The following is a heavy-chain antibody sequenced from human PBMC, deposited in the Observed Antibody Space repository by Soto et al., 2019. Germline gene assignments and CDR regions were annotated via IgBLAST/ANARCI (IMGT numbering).Heavy chain of an antibody. V-gene: IGHV3-11*06. Sequence: VGSLRLSCAASGFTFNEYYMSWIRQAPGKVLEWISYSSNSGTFARYADSVKVRFSISRDNAKNSLYLQINSLRGDETAIYYCARSGDNYNLLDYWGQGTPVTVSS. CDR1: GFTFNEYY. J-gene: IGHJ4*02. CDR2: SSNSGTFA. CDR3: ARSGDNYNLLDY. D-gene: IGHD1-1*01.